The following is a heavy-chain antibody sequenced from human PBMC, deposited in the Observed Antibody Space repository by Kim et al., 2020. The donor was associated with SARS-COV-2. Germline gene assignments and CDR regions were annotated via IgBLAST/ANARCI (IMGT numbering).Heavy chain of an antibody. Sequence: AQQFQGRVTMTRDTSTSTAYMELSRLRSDDTAVYYCARVVSGRDYPALDYWGQGTLVTVSS. J-gene: IGHJ4*02. V-gene: IGHV1-2*02. CDR3: ARVVSGRDYPALDY. D-gene: IGHD4-17*01.